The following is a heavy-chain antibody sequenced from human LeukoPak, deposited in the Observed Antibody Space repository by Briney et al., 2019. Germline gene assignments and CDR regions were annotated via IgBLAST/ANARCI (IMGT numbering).Heavy chain of an antibody. CDR1: GFTFSSYS. Sequence: HPGGSLRLSCAASGFTFSSYSMSWVRQAPGKGLEWVSYITTSSSTIYYADSVKGRFTISRDNAKNSLYLQMNSLRDEDTAVYYCARTPWYSSGGGAFDIWGQGTMVTVSS. CDR3: ARTPWYSSGGGAFDI. J-gene: IGHJ3*02. V-gene: IGHV3-48*02. CDR2: ITTSSSTI. D-gene: IGHD6-19*01.